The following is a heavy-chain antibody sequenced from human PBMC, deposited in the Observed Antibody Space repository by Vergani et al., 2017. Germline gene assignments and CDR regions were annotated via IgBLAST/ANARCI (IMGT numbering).Heavy chain of an antibody. CDR1: GFTFSSYA. D-gene: IGHD3-22*01. Sequence: QVQLVGSGGGVVQPRRSLRLSCAASGFTFSSYAMHWVRQAPGRGLVGVSVISYAGSNKYYADSLKGRFTIARDNSKNTLYLQMNSLRAEDTAVYYCARIPLSITMIEDGFDIWGQGTMVTVSS. J-gene: IGHJ3*02. CDR3: ARIPLSITMIEDGFDI. CDR2: ISYAGSNK. V-gene: IGHV3-30-3*01.